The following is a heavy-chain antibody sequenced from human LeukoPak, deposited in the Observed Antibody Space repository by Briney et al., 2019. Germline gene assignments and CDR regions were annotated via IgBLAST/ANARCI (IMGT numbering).Heavy chain of an antibody. V-gene: IGHV3-23*01. J-gene: IGHJ4*02. D-gene: IGHD3-3*01. Sequence: PGGSLRLSCVASGLTFNSHAMSWVRQAPGRGLEWVSAISGSGGSTYYADSVKGRFTISRDNSKNTLYLQMNSLRAEDTAVYYCAKDLLERSYDYWGQGILVTVSS. CDR2: ISGSGGST. CDR1: GLTFNSHA. CDR3: AKDLLERSYDY.